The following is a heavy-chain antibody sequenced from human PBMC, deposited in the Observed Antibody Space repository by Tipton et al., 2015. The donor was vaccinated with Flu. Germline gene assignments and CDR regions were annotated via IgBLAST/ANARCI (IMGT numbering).Heavy chain of an antibody. J-gene: IGHJ3*02. V-gene: IGHV4-34*01. D-gene: IGHD3-10*02. CDR2: INHSGST. CDR1: GWSFSGHY. Sequence: TLSLTCAVYGWSFSGHYWSWIRQSSGKSLEWIAEINHSGSTNYNPSLKSRVTISVDSSKNQFSLKVRSVTAADTAVYYCARSLILFGERLEDAFDIWGQGTMVTVSS. CDR3: ARSLILFGERLEDAFDI.